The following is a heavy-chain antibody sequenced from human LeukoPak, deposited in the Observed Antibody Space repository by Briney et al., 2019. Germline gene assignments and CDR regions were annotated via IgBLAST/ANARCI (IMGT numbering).Heavy chain of an antibody. D-gene: IGHD2-2*01. Sequence: ASVNVSCKASGYTFTSYGINWVRQAPGQGLEWMGRISAYNGDTNYAQNLQGRVTMTTDTSTSTAYMDLRSLRSDDTAVYYCARDSDDINYCISTSCYWWDYWGQGTLVTVSS. CDR2: ISAYNGDT. CDR1: GYTFTSYG. CDR3: ARDSDDINYCISTSCYWWDY. V-gene: IGHV1-18*01. J-gene: IGHJ4*02.